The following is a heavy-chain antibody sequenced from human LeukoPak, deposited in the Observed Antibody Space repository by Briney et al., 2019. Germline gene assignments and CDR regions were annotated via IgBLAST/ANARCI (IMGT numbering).Heavy chain of an antibody. CDR3: ARWDSSGCLDY. J-gene: IGHJ4*02. V-gene: IGHV3-11*01. Sequence: PGGSLRLSCAASGLAFSDYYISWIRQAPGKGLEWVSYISSSGTTIYYADSVKGRFTISRDNAKNSLYLQMNSLRAEGTAVYFCARWDSSGCLDYWGQGTLVTVSS. D-gene: IGHD3-22*01. CDR2: ISSSGTTI. CDR1: GLAFSDYY.